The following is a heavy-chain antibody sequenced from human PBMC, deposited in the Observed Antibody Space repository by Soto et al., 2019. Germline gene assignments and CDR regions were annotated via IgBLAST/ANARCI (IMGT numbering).Heavy chain of an antibody. V-gene: IGHV4-59*08. CDR2: VHYSGST. CDR3: ARGHGAAAGPAWFDP. D-gene: IGHD6-13*01. CDR1: GGSISSYX. J-gene: IGHJ5*02. Sequence: SETLSLTCTVSGGSISSYXWSWIRQPPGKGLEWIGYVHYSGSTNYNPSLKSRVTMSVDTSKNQFSLKLSSVTAADTAVYYCARGHGAAAGPAWFDPWGQGTLVTVSS.